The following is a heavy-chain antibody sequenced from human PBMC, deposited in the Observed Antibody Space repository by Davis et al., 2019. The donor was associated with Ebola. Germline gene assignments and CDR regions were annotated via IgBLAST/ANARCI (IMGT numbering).Heavy chain of an antibody. CDR2: ISTAYGYT. J-gene: IGHJ3*02. CDR1: GYTFSTYD. CDR3: AREVPVYCTGGSCPLHGSFDI. V-gene: IGHV1-3*04. D-gene: IGHD2-15*01. Sequence: ASVKVSCKASGYTFSTYDMHWVRQAPGQRLEWMGWISTAYGYTKYSQKFQDRVTITRDTSASTAYMELSSLRSGDTAVYYCAREVPVYCTGGSCPLHGSFDIWGQGTVVTVSS.